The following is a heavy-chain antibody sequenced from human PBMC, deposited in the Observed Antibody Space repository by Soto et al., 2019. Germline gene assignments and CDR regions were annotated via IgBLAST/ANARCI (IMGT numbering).Heavy chain of an antibody. CDR3: ARLHYGSDSYYIAVYWSDP. D-gene: IGHD3-10*01. Sequence: SETLSLTCTVSGGSIISTISYWGWIRQPPGKGLEWIGSIHYSGSTYYNPSLKSRVAISVDTSENQFSLKLSSVTAADTAVYYCARLHYGSDSYYIAVYWSDPWGQGTLVTVSS. V-gene: IGHV4-39*01. CDR1: GGSIISTISY. CDR2: IHYSGST. J-gene: IGHJ5*02.